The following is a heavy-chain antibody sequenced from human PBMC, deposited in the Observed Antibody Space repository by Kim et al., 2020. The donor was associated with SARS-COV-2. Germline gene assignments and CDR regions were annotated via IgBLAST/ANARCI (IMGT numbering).Heavy chain of an antibody. CDR1: GGSISSSSYY. D-gene: IGHD3-22*01. CDR3: AREPPTYYYDSSGIDY. V-gene: IGHV4-39*07. Sequence: SETLSLTCTVSGGSISSSSYYWGWIRQPPGKGLEWIGSIYYSGSTYYNPSLKSRVTISVDTSKNQFSLKLSSVTAADTAVYYCAREPPTYYYDSSGIDYWGQGTLVTVSS. J-gene: IGHJ4*02. CDR2: IYYSGST.